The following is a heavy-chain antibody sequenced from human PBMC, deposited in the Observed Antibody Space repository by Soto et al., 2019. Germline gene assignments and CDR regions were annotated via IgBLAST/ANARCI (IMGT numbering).Heavy chain of an antibody. D-gene: IGHD3-16*01. Sequence: EVQLVESGGGLVQPGWSLRLSCAASGFTFSNYAMHWVRQPTGKGLEWVSGIGAAGDTYYPGSVKGRFTISRENAKNSLYLQMNSLRAGDTAVYYCAAGGVTSVAQFDYWGQGTLVTVSS. J-gene: IGHJ4*02. CDR1: GFTFSNYA. CDR3: AAGGVTSVAQFDY. V-gene: IGHV3-13*01. CDR2: IGAAGDT.